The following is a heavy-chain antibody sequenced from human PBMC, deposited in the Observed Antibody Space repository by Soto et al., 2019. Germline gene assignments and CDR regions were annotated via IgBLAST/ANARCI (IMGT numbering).Heavy chain of an antibody. Sequence: ASVKVSCKASGYTFISYGISWVRQAPGQGLEWLGWISTSNGNTNYAQEVQGRVTMTTDTSTTTAYMELRSLRSDDTAVYYCARDRYCSSTSCFYYYHYGMDVWGQGTTVPSP. V-gene: IGHV1-18*04. CDR3: ARDRYCSSTSCFYYYHYGMDV. J-gene: IGHJ6*02. CDR2: ISTSNGNT. CDR1: GYTFISYG. D-gene: IGHD2-2*01.